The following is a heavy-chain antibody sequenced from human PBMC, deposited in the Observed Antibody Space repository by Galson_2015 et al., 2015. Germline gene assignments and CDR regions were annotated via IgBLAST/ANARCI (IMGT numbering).Heavy chain of an antibody. V-gene: IGHV4-39*01. CDR3: VRQPYYDFWSGYLMRGAGYFQH. D-gene: IGHD3-3*01. CDR1: GGSISSSSYY. Sequence: SETLSLTCTVSGGSISSSSYYWGWIRQPPGKGLEWIGSIYYSGSTYYNPSLKSRVTISVDTSKNQFSLKLSSVTAADTAVYYCVRQPYYDFWSGYLMRGAGYFQHWGQGTLVTVSS. J-gene: IGHJ1*01. CDR2: IYYSGST.